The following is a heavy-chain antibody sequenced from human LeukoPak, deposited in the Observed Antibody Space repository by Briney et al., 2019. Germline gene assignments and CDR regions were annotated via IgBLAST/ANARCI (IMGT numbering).Heavy chain of an antibody. CDR2: IYPGDSDT. D-gene: IGHD2-2*01. Sequence: GESLKISCKGSGYSFTSYWIGWVRQMPGKGLEWMGIIYPGDSDTRYSPSFQGQVTISADKSISTAYLQWSSLKASDTAMYYCARQVVGYCSSTSCSRDYYYYYYYMDVWGKGTTVTISS. J-gene: IGHJ6*03. CDR3: ARQVVGYCSSTSCSRDYYYYYYYMDV. V-gene: IGHV5-51*01. CDR1: GYSFTSYW.